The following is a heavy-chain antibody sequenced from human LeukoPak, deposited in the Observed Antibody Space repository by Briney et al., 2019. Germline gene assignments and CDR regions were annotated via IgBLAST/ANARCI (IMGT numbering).Heavy chain of an antibody. CDR3: ARDKSTFDY. Sequence: GGSLRLSCAASRFTFSSYSMNWVRQAPGKGLEWVSSISSSGNYIYYADSVKGRFTISRDNAKNSLYLQMNSLRAEDTAVYYCARDKSTFDYWGQGTLVTVSS. CDR1: RFTFSSYS. V-gene: IGHV3-21*01. CDR2: ISSSGNYI. J-gene: IGHJ4*02.